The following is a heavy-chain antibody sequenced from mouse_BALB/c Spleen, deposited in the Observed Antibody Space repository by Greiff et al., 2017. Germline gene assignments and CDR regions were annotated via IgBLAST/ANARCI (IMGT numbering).Heavy chain of an antibody. CDR3: ARRDYGSSFWFAY. CDR1: GYSITSDYA. D-gene: IGHD1-1*01. V-gene: IGHV3-2*02. Sequence: EVKLMESGPGLVKPSQSLSLTCTVTGYSITSDYAWNWIRQFPGNKLEWMGYISYSVSTSYNPSLKSRISITRDTSKNQFFLQLNSVTTEDTATYYCARRDYGSSFWFAYWGQGTLVTVSA. CDR2: ISYSVST. J-gene: IGHJ3*01.